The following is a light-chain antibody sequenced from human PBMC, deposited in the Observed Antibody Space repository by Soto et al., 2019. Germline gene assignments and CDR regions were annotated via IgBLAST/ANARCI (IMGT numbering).Light chain of an antibody. CDR2: AAS. CDR1: QGSSSW. CDR3: QQANSCPLT. V-gene: IGKV1D-12*01. Sequence: DIQMTQSPSSVSASVGDRVTITCRASQGSSSWLAWYQQKPGKAHNLLIYAASSLQTGVPSRFSGSGSGTDFTLTISCLQPEDFATDYCQQANSCPLTFGGGTKVEIK. J-gene: IGKJ4*01.